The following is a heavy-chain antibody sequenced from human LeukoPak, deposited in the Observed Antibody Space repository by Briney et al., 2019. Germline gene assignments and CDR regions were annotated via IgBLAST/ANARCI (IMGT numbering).Heavy chain of an antibody. V-gene: IGHV1-2*06. CDR1: GYTFTGYY. CDR3: ARDVVSSSWYGY. J-gene: IGHJ4*02. Sequence: ASVKVSCKASGYTFTGYYMHWVRQAPGQGLEWMGRINPNSGGTNYAQKFQGRVTMTRDTSISTAYMELSRLRSDDTAVCYCARDVVSSSWYGYWGQGTLVTVSS. D-gene: IGHD6-13*01. CDR2: INPNSGGT.